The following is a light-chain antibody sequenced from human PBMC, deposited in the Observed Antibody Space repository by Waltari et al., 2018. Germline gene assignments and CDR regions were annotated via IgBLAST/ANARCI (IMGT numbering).Light chain of an antibody. J-gene: IGKJ1*01. CDR1: QSAKTS. V-gene: IGKV3D-15*01. CDR3: QQYNIWPWT. Sequence: MTQSPATLSVSPGERVSLSCRASQSAKTSLAWYQQTPGQAPRLLIYRASTRAAGVPDRFSGSGSGTEFTLTIGSLQSEDSAIYYCQQYNIWPWTFGPGTNVDIK. CDR2: RAS.